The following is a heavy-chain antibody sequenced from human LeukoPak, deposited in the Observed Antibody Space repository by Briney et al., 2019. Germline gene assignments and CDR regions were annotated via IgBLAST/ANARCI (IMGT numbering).Heavy chain of an antibody. CDR2: MNNDGSEK. CDR3: ARGQGWLVDY. CDR1: GFTFSNAY. V-gene: IGHV3-7*05. Sequence: ASVRLSCAASGFTFSNAYMTWVRPAPGQGLELEANMNNDGSEKFYVDSVKGRFTISRDNVKNLLHLQMNSLRAEDTAVYYCARGQGWLVDYWGQGTLVTVSS. D-gene: IGHD6-19*01. J-gene: IGHJ4*02.